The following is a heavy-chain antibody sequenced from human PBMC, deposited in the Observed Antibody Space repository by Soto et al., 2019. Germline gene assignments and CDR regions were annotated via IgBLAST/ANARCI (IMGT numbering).Heavy chain of an antibody. CDR1: GFTFSSYA. V-gene: IGHV3-30-3*01. J-gene: IGHJ4*02. CDR3: ARDSIAVAAYYFDY. Sequence: QVQLVESGGGVVQPGRSLRLSCAASGFTFSSYAMHWVRQAPGKGLEWVAVISYDGSNKYYADSVKGRFTISRDNSKNTLYLQMNSLRAEDTAVYYCARDSIAVAAYYFDYWGQGTLVTVSS. CDR2: ISYDGSNK. D-gene: IGHD6-19*01.